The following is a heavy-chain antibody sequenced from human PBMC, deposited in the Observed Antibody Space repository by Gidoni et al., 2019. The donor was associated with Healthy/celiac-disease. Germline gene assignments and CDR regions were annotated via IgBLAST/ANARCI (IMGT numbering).Heavy chain of an antibody. D-gene: IGHD5-18*01. V-gene: IGHV3-33*01. CDR1: GFTFSSYG. CDR2: IWYDGSNK. CDR3: ARDVEDTAIYYYYGMDV. Sequence: QVQLVESGGGVVQPGRSLRLSCAASGFTFSSYGMHWVRQAPGKGLEWVAVIWYDGSNKYYADSVKGRFTISRDNSKNTLYLQMNSLRAEDTAVYYCARDVEDTAIYYYYGMDVWGQGTTVTVSS. J-gene: IGHJ6*02.